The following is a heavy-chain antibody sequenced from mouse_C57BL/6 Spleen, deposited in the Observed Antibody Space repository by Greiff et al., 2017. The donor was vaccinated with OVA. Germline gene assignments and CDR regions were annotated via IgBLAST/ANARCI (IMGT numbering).Heavy chain of an antibody. CDR2: IHPNSGST. V-gene: IGHV1-64*01. CDR3: AIKLLRSGGFAY. D-gene: IGHD1-1*01. CDR1: GYTFTSYW. J-gene: IGHJ3*01. Sequence: VQLQQPGAELVKPGASVKLSCKASGYTFTSYWMHWVKQRPGQGLEWIGMIHPNSGSTNYNEKFKSKATLTVDKSSSTAYMQLSSLTSEDSAVYYCAIKLLRSGGFAYWGQGTLVTVSA.